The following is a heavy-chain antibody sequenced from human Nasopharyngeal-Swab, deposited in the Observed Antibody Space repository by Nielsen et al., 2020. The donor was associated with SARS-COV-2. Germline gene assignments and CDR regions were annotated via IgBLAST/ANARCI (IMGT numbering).Heavy chain of an antibody. J-gene: IGHJ4*02. V-gene: IGHV3-20*04. CDR3: ARAGARFYLDY. D-gene: IGHD3-10*01. CDR2: INWNGGST. CDR1: GFTFSNAW. Sequence: GGSLRLSCAASGFTFSNAWMSWVRQAPGKGLEWVSGINWNGGSTGYADSVKGRFTISRDNAKNSLYLQMNSLRAEDTALYYCARAGARFYLDYWGQGTLVTVSS.